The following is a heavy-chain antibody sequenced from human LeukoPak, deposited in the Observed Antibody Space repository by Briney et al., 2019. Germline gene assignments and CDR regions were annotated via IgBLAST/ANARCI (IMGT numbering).Heavy chain of an antibody. V-gene: IGHV3-11*03. J-gene: IGHJ6*02. CDR2: ISSSSSYT. D-gene: IGHD6-13*01. CDR1: GFTFSDYY. Sequence: PGGSLRLSCAASGFTFSDYYMSWIRQAPGKGLEWVSYISSSSSYTNYADSVEGRFTISRDNAKNSLYLQMNSLRAEDTAVYYCARSYGVAAEYGMDVWGQGTTVTVSS. CDR3: ARSYGVAAEYGMDV.